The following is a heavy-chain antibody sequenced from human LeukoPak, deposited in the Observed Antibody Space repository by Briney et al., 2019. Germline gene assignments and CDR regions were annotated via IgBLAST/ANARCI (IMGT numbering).Heavy chain of an antibody. V-gene: IGHV4-59*01. CDR2: IYYSEST. J-gene: IGHJ4*02. D-gene: IGHD1-26*01. CDR3: ARDLYRGFDY. Sequence: PSETLSLTCTVSGGSISSDYWSWIRQPPGKGLEWIGYIYYSESTNYNPSLKSRVTISVDTSKNQCSLKLSSVTAADTAVYYCARDLYRGFDYWGQGTLVTVSS. CDR1: GGSISSDY.